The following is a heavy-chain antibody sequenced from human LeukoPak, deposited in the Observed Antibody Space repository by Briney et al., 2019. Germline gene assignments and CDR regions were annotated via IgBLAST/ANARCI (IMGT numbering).Heavy chain of an antibody. J-gene: IGHJ4*02. CDR1: GFTFDDYA. V-gene: IGHV3-43*02. Sequence: PGGSLRLSCAASGFTFDDYAMHWVRQAPGKGLEWVSLISGDGGSTYYADSVKGRFTISRDNSKNSLYLQMNSLRTEDAALYYCAKDSLMGEGLDYWGQGTLVTVSS. D-gene: IGHD3-16*01. CDR2: ISGDGGST. CDR3: AKDSLMGEGLDY.